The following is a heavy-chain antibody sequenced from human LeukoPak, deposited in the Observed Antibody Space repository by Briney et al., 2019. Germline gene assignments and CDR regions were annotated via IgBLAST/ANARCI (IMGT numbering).Heavy chain of an antibody. CDR2: TFYTGST. V-gene: IGHV4-59*08. CDR3: ARHRDSLGFHNWFDP. J-gene: IGHJ5*02. Sequence: SETLSLTCTVSGGSISSHYWSWIRQSPGTGLEWIGFTFYTGSTNSNPSLKSRVTMSADPSKNQVSLRLISVTAADTAIYYCARHRDSLGFHNWFDPWGQGTLVSVSS. CDR1: GGSISSHY. D-gene: IGHD3-16*01.